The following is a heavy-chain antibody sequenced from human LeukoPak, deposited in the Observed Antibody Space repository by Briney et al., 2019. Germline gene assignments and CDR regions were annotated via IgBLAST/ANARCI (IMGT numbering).Heavy chain of an antibody. CDR1: GYTFTSYD. V-gene: IGHV1-8*01. CDR3: ARRIAAAGVVDY. CDR2: MNPNSGNT. Sequence: GASVKVSCKASGYTFTSYDINWVRQATGQGLEWMGWMNPNSGNTGYAQKFQGRVTMTRNTSISTAYMELSSLRSEDTAVYYCARRIAAAGVVDYWGQGTLVTVSS. J-gene: IGHJ4*02. D-gene: IGHD6-13*01.